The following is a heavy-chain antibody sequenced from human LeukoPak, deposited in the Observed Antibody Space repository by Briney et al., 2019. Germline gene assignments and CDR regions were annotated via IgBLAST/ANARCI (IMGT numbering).Heavy chain of an antibody. CDR1: GGSFSGYY. J-gene: IGHJ4*02. D-gene: IGHD3-22*01. CDR3: ARDEGSAYPFDY. V-gene: IGHV4-34*01. Sequence: SETLSLTCAVYGGSFSGYYWSWIRQPPGKGLEWIGEINHSGSTNYNPSLKSRVTISVDTSKNQFSLKLSSVTAADTAVYYCARDEGSAYPFDYWGQGTLVTVSS. CDR2: INHSGST.